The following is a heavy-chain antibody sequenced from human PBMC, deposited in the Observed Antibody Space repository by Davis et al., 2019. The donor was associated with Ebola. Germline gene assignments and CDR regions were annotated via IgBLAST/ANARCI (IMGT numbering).Heavy chain of an antibody. J-gene: IGHJ4*02. Sequence: GGSLRLSCAASGFTFNIFDMHWVRQAPGRGLERVAFVRSHGSDDHYADSVKGRFTISRDNSKNTLYLQMNSLRPEDTAVYYCARDSDDYCFDYWGQGTLVTVSS. V-gene: IGHV3-30*02. CDR3: ARDSDDYCFDY. D-gene: IGHD2-21*02. CDR2: VRSHGSDD. CDR1: GFTFNIFD.